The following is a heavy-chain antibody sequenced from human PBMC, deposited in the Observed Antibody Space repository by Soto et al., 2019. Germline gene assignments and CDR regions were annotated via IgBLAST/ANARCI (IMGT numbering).Heavy chain of an antibody. CDR3: AKDRAIVATISDY. V-gene: IGHV3-23*01. CDR1: GFTFSSYA. D-gene: IGHD5-12*01. CDR2: ISGSGGST. J-gene: IGHJ4*02. Sequence: EVQLLDSGGGLVQPGGSLRLSCAASGFTFSSYAMSWVRQAPGKGLEWVSAISGSGGSTYYADSVKGRFTISRDNSKNTLSLQMNSLRAEDTAVYFCAKDRAIVATISDYWGQGTLVTVSS.